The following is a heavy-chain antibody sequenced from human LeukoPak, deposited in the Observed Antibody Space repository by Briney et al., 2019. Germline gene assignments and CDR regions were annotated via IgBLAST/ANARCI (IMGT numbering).Heavy chain of an antibody. CDR3: FRSMSGRNDF. CDR1: GFIFSNYW. CDR2: INIEGSRT. D-gene: IGHD3-3*01. V-gene: IGHV3-74*01. J-gene: IGHJ4*02. Sequence: PGGSLRLSCAGSGFIFSNYWVHWVRQAPGKGLVWVSRINIEGSRTDYADSVRGRFTISRDNAKNTLYLQMNSLTAEDTAVYYCFRSMSGRNDFWGQGTVVSVSS.